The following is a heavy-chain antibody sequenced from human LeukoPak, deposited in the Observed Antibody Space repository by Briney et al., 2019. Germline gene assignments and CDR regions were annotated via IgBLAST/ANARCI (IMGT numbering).Heavy chain of an antibody. Sequence: GGSLRLSCGASGFTFSDAWMNWVRQAPGKGLEWVGRIKSKNDGGTTDYVAPVKGRFTISRDDSKNTLYLQMNRLKTEDTAVYYCTITKRGSYFWYFGLWGRGTVVTVAS. CDR1: GFTFSDAW. V-gene: IGHV3-15*01. CDR2: IKSKNDGGTT. CDR3: TITKRGSYFWYFGL. D-gene: IGHD1-26*01. J-gene: IGHJ2*01.